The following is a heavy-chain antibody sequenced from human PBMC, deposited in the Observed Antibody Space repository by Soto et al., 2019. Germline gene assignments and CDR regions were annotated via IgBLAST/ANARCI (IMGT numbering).Heavy chain of an antibody. CDR3: ARGGSLYWYFDL. Sequence: ASVKVSCKASGYTFTSYGISWVRQAPGQRLEWMGWISAGNGNTNYAQKLQGRVTMTTDTSTSTAYMELSSLRSEDTAVYYCARGGSLYWYFDLWGRGTLVTVSS. CDR2: ISAGNGNT. D-gene: IGHD1-26*01. V-gene: IGHV1-18*01. J-gene: IGHJ2*01. CDR1: GYTFTSYG.